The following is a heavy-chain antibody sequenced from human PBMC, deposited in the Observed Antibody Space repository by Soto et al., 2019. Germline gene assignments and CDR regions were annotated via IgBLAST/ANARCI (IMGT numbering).Heavy chain of an antibody. D-gene: IGHD3-16*01. Sequence: QVQLVQSGDEMKKPGASVRVSCKASGYIFVNYGIAWVRQAPGQGLEWMGWISPYTGDTHSASKVQGRLTMTTETSTSTACMDRGGLTSDDRAVYYCAMVDNYVTPTPQDVWGQGTSVTVSS. J-gene: IGHJ6*02. CDR1: GYIFVNYG. CDR3: AMVDNYVTPTPQDV. V-gene: IGHV1-18*01. CDR2: ISPYTGDT.